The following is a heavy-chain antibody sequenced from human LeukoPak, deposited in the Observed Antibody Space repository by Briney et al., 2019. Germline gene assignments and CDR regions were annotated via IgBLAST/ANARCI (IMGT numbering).Heavy chain of an antibody. CDR3: ARDVGGNLDY. CDR2: IKQDGSQK. Sequence: GGSLRLSCAASGFTFSTYWMAWVRQAPGKGLEWVANIKQDGSQKNYVDSVRGRFIISRDNDKNSLYLQMNSLRAEDTAVYYCARDVGGNLDYWGPGILVTVSS. CDR1: GFTFSTYW. V-gene: IGHV3-7*05. J-gene: IGHJ4*02. D-gene: IGHD1-26*01.